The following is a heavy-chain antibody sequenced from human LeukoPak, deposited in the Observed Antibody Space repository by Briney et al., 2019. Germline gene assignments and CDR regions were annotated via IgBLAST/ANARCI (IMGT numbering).Heavy chain of an antibody. CDR1: GFTFRSFQ. CDR3: AREDFNHGMDV. CDR2: ISSSGGTI. V-gene: IGHV3-48*03. J-gene: IGHJ6*02. Sequence: GGSLRLSCVASGFTFRSFQVNWVRQAPGKGLEWVSYISSSGGTIHYADSVKGRFTISRDNAKNSVSLQMDSLEAADTAVYYCAREDFNHGMDVWGQGTTVIVSS.